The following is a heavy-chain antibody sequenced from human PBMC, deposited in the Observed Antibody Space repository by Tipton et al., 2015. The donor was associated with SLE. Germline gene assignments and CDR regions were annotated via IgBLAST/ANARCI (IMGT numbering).Heavy chain of an antibody. V-gene: IGHV4-61*02. Sequence: TLSLTCTVSGGSISSSYYYWTWIWQPAGKGLEWIGRIYASGSTKYNPSLKSRVTISVDPSKNQFSLKLRSVTAADTAVFYCARRHHGSEDSWGQGTLVTVSS. CDR1: GGSISSSYYY. D-gene: IGHD3-10*01. CDR3: ARRHHGSEDS. CDR2: IYASGST. J-gene: IGHJ4*02.